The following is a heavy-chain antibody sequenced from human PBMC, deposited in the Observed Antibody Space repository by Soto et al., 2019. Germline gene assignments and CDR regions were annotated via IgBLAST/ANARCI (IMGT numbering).Heavy chain of an antibody. CDR1: GFPFISYS. CDR3: ARDDDEKGIDY. J-gene: IGHJ4*02. V-gene: IGHV3-21*01. Sequence: AGGSLRLSCAASGFPFISYSRNWVGQAPGKGLGGVSSISESSSYIYYADSVKGRFTISRDNAKNSLYLQMNSLRAEDTAVYYCARDDDEKGIDYWGQGTLVTVSS. CDR2: ISESSSYI. D-gene: IGHD3-10*01.